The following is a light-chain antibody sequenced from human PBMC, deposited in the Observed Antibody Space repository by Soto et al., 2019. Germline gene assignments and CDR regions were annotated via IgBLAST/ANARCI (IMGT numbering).Light chain of an antibody. CDR1: SSDVGASNY. CDR2: DVS. J-gene: IGLJ2*01. CDR3: SSYSSSGTLVV. V-gene: IGLV2-14*03. Sequence: QSVLTQPASVSGSPGQSITISCTGTSSDVGASNYVSWYQQHPGKAPKLMIYDVSDRPSGVSNRFSGSKSANTASLTISGLQAEDEADYYCSSYSSSGTLVVFGGGTKVTVL.